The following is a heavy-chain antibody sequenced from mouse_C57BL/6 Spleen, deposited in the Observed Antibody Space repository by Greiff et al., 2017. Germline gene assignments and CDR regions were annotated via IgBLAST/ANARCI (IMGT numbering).Heavy chain of an antibody. Sequence: EVQLQESGGDLVKPGGSLKLSCAASGFTFSSYGMSWVRQTPDKRLEWVATISSGGSYTYYPDSVKGRFTISRDNAKNTLYLQMSSLKSEDTAMYYCARRGDYDYLFDYWGQGTTLTVSS. CDR2: ISSGGSYT. V-gene: IGHV5-6*01. J-gene: IGHJ2*01. D-gene: IGHD2-4*01. CDR3: ARRGDYDYLFDY. CDR1: GFTFSSYG.